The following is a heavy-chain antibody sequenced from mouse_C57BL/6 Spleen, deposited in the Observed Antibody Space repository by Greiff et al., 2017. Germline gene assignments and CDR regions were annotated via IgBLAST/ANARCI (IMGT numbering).Heavy chain of an antibody. V-gene: IGHV1-64*01. CDR3: ARSDYDYDGWFAY. J-gene: IGHJ3*01. CDR2: IHPNSGST. CDR1: GYTFTSYW. D-gene: IGHD2-4*01. Sequence: QVQLQQPGAELVKPGASVKLSCKASGYTFTSYWMHWVKQRPGQGLEWIGMIHPNSGSTNYNEKFKSKATLTVDKSSSTAYMQLSSLTSEDSAVYYCARSDYDYDGWFAYWSQGTLGTVSA.